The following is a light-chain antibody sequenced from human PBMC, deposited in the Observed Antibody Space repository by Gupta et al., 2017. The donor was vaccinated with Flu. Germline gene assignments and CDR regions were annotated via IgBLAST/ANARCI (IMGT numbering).Light chain of an antibody. CDR1: QDISAY. CDR3: QQFHSYPLT. Sequence: DIQLTQAPSLLSASIGDRVTLTCRASQDISAYLVWYQQKAGKAPKLLIYGASSLQSGVPSRFSGRGSGTEFTLTISSLQPEDFATYYCQQFHSYPLTFGGGTKVDIK. J-gene: IGKJ4*01. CDR2: GAS. V-gene: IGKV1-9*01.